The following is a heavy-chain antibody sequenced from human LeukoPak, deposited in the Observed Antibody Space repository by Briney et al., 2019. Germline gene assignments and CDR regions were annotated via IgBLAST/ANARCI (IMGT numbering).Heavy chain of an antibody. V-gene: IGHV3-30*18. D-gene: IGHD6-13*01. Sequence: GRSLRLSCAASGLTFSNYGMHWVRQAPGKGLEWVAVISYDGSNKYYADSVKGRFTISRDNSKNTLYLQMNSLRAEDTAVYYCAKNCPVAESSWYLNGCDYWGQGTLVTVSS. J-gene: IGHJ4*02. CDR1: GLTFSNYG. CDR3: AKNCPVAESSWYLNGCDY. CDR2: ISYDGSNK.